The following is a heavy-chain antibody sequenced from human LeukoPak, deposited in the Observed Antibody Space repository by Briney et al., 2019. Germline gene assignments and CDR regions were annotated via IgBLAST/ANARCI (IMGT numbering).Heavy chain of an antibody. J-gene: IGHJ4*02. Sequence: ASVKVSCKASGYTFTNYYIYWVRQAPGQGLEWMGIINPSGGSTKYAQKFQGRVTMTRDTSTSTVYMELSSLRSEDTAVYYCAREMATTYYFDYWGRGTLVTVSS. CDR1: GYTFTNYY. V-gene: IGHV1-46*01. CDR2: INPSGGST. CDR3: AREMATTYYFDY. D-gene: IGHD5-24*01.